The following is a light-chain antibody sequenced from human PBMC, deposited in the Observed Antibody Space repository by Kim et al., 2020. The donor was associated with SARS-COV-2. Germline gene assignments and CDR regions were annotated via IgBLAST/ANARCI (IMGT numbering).Light chain of an antibody. CDR2: QDK. CDR1: QLGDKY. Sequence: SYELTQPPSVSVSPGQTASITCSGDQLGDKYVCWYQQRPGQSPVLVIYQDKNRPSGIPERFSGSNSGNTATLTISGPQAMDEADYYCQAWDPTVLFGGGT. CDR3: QAWDPTVL. V-gene: IGLV3-1*01. J-gene: IGLJ3*02.